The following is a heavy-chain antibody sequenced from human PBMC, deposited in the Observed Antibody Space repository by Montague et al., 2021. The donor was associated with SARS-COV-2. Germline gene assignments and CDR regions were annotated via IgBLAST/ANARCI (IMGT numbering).Heavy chain of an antibody. CDR3: ARRITIYAFDI. V-gene: IGHV2-5*02. J-gene: IGHJ3*02. CDR2: IYWDDDK. D-gene: IGHD3-3*01. Sequence: PALVNPTQTLTLTCTFSGFSLSTSGVGVGWIRQPPGKALEWLALIYWDDDKRSSPSLKSRLTITKDTSKNQVVLTMTNMDPVDTATYYCARRITIYAFDIWGQGTMVTVSS. CDR1: GFSLSTSGVG.